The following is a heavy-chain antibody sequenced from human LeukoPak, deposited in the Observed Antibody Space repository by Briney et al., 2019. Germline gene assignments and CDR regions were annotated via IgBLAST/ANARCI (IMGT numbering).Heavy chain of an antibody. V-gene: IGHV3-48*01. CDR1: GFTFSSYS. J-gene: IGHJ6*02. CDR3: ARDGRCSGGSCYSDYYYYGMDV. D-gene: IGHD2-15*01. Sequence: GGSLRLSCAASGFTFSSYSMNWVRQAPGKGLEWVSYISSSSSTIYYADSVKGRFTISRDNAKNSLYLQMNSLRAEDTAVYYCARDGRCSGGSCYSDYYYYGMDVWGQGTTVTVSS. CDR2: ISSSSSTI.